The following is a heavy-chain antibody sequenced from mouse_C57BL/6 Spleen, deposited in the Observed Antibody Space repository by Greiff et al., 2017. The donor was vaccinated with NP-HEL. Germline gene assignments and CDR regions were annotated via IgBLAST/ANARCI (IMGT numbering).Heavy chain of an antibody. D-gene: IGHD3-3*01. J-gene: IGHJ4*01. CDR3: ARKVLGAMDY. V-gene: IGHV1-69*01. CDR1: GYTFTSYW. CDR2: IDPSDSYT. Sequence: VQLQQPGAELVMPGASVKLSCKASGYTFTSYWMHWVKQRPGQGLEWIGEIDPSDSYTNYNQKFKGKSTLTVDKSSSTAYMQLSSLTSEDSAVYYCARKVLGAMDYWGQGTSVTVSS.